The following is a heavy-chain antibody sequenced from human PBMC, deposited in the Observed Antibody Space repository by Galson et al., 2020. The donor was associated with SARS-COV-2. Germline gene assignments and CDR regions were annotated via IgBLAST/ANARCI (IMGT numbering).Heavy chain of an antibody. CDR3: ARTSGVVIAPAQMRLFDS. Sequence: GGSLRLSCAASGFTFRSYIMNWVRQAPGKGLEWVSFISASGSYTYYGESMKGRFTISRDNAKNSLFLEMSSLRAEDTAIYYCARTSGVVIAPAQMRLFDSWGQGTLVTGSS. D-gene: IGHD6-13*01. CDR2: ISASGSYT. CDR1: GFTFRSYI. V-gene: IGHV3-21*04. J-gene: IGHJ4*02.